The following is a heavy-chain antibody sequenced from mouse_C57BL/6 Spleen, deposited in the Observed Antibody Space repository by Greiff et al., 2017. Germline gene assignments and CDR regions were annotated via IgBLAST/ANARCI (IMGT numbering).Heavy chain of an antibody. Sequence: VKLMESGAELVRPGASVTLSCKASGYTFTDYEMHWVKQTPVHGLEWIGAIDPETGGTAYNQKFKGKAILTADKSSSTAYMELRSLTSEDSAVYYCTRGGRDYWGQGTTLTVSS. CDR2: IDPETGGT. CDR3: TRGGRDY. J-gene: IGHJ2*01. CDR1: GYTFTDYE. V-gene: IGHV1-15*01.